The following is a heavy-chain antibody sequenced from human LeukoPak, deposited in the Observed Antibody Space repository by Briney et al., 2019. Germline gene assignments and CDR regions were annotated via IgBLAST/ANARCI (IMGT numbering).Heavy chain of an antibody. CDR3: ARRRYSGSSQHFDY. V-gene: IGHV3-21*01. J-gene: IGHJ4*02. Sequence: GGSLRLSCAASGFTFSTYGMNWVRQAPGKGLEWVSAVSGSGSTTYYARSVKGRFTISRDNAKNSLYLQMNSLRAEDTAVYYCARRRYSGSSQHFDYWGQGTLVTVSS. CDR1: GFTFSTYG. CDR2: VSGSGSTT. D-gene: IGHD1-26*01.